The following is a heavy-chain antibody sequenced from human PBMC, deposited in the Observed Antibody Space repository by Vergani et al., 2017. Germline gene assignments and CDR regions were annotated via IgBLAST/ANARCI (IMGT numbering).Heavy chain of an antibody. D-gene: IGHD3/OR15-3a*01. CDR1: GYTFTGYY. V-gene: IGHV1-2*02. CDR2: INPNSGGT. CDR3: AREYQRMMVFGLDP. Sequence: QVQLVQSGAEVKKPGASVKVSCKASGYTFTGYYMHWVRQAPGQGLEWKGWINPNSGGTNYAQQFQGRVTMTRDTSISTAYMELSRLRSDDTAVYYCAREYQRMMVFGLDPWGQGTLVTVSS. J-gene: IGHJ5*02.